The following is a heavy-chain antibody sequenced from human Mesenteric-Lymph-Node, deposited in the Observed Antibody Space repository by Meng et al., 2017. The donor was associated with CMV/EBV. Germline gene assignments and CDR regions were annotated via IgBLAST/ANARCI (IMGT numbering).Heavy chain of an antibody. D-gene: IGHD2-2*03. CDR3: VRDGYCSSSSCSTYNWFDP. J-gene: IGHJ5*02. CDR1: GYSFTTYG. V-gene: IGHV1-18*01. CDR2: ISTYNANT. Sequence: ASVKVSCKASGYSFTTYGISWVRQAPGQGLEWMGWISTYNANTNYAQKLQGRVTMTTDTSTNTAYMELRSLRSDDTAVYYCVRDGYCSSSSCSTYNWFDPWGQGTLVTVS.